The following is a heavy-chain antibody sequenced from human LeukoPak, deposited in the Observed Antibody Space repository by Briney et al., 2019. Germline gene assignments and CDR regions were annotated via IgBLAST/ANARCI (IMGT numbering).Heavy chain of an antibody. CDR1: GGSFSGYY. D-gene: IGHD3-16*02. CDR3: ARGRLNDYVWGSYRYKLHFDY. J-gene: IGHJ4*02. CDR2: INHSGST. V-gene: IGHV4-34*01. Sequence: SETLSLTCAVYGGSFSGYYWSWIRQPPGKGLEWIGEINHSGSTNYNPSLKSRVTISVDTSKNQFSLKLSSVTAADTAVYYCARGRLNDYVWGSYRYKLHFDYWGQGTLVTVPS.